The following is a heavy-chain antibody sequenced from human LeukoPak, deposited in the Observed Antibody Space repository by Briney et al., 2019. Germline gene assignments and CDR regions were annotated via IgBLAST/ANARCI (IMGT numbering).Heavy chain of an antibody. D-gene: IGHD3-22*01. Sequence: GGSLRLSCAASGFIFNNFAMSWVRQAPGKGLEWISTLNTNGGSTYYADSVKGRFTISRDNSKNTLYLQMNSLRAEDTAVYYCARDYYDSSGYYKDDYWGQGTLVTVSS. CDR2: LNTNGGST. CDR3: ARDYYDSSGYYKDDY. V-gene: IGHV3-23*01. CDR1: GFIFNNFA. J-gene: IGHJ4*02.